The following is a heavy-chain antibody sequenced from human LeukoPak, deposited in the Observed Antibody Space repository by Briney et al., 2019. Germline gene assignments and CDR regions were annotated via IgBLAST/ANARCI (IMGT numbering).Heavy chain of an antibody. J-gene: IGHJ5*02. Sequence: SETLPLTCTVPVGSISSYYWSWIRRPPGKGLEGIGYIYYSGSTNYNPSLKSRVTISVDTSKNQFSLKLSSVTAADTAVYYCARSRHLLWFGEFQAPWGQGTLVTVSS. D-gene: IGHD3-10*01. V-gene: IGHV4-59*08. CDR2: IYYSGST. CDR3: ARSRHLLWFGEFQAP. CDR1: VGSISSYY.